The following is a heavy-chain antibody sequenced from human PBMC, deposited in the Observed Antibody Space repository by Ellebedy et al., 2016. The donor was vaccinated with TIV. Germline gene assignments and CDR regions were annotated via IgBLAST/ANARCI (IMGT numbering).Heavy chain of an antibody. CDR3: ARRTNTGSYNYFNY. CDR2: IYTSGST. J-gene: IGHJ4*02. Sequence: SETLSLXCSVPGDSISDYCWAWFRQPAGKGLEWIGRIYTSGSTNYNPSLNSRVTMSIDTSKNQFSLRLSSVTAADTAVYYCARRTNTGSYNYFNYWGQGTLVTVSS. CDR1: GDSISDYC. V-gene: IGHV4-4*07. D-gene: IGHD1-26*01.